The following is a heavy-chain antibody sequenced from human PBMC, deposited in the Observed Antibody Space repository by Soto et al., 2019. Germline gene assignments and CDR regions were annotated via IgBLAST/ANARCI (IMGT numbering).Heavy chain of an antibody. D-gene: IGHD3-22*01. CDR3: ARDSYYYDSSGYNRYYYGMDV. J-gene: IGHJ6*02. CDR2: IYYTGST. V-gene: IGHV4-39*07. Sequence: SETLSLTCTVSGDSISSSAYYWGWIRQPPGKGLEWIGSIYYTGSTNYNPSLKSRGTISVDTSKNQFSLKLSSVTAADTAVYYCARDSYYYDSSGYNRYYYGMDVWGQGTTVTVSS. CDR1: GDSISSSAYY.